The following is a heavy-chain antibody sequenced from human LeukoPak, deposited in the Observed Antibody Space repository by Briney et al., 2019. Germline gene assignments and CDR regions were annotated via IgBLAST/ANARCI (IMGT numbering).Heavy chain of an antibody. J-gene: IGHJ4*02. V-gene: IGHV3-23*01. Sequence: PGGSLRLSCVASGFTFSSYTMNWVRQAPGKGLEWVSGISGSGRTTYYADSVKGRFTISRDNSKNTLYLQMSSLRAEDTAVYYCAKAKVAAATQVGFFDYWGQGALVTVSS. CDR3: AKAKVAAATQVGFFDY. CDR2: ISGSGRTT. D-gene: IGHD2-15*01. CDR1: GFTFSSYT.